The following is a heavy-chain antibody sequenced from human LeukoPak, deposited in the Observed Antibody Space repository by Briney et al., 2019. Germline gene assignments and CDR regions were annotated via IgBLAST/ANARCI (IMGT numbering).Heavy chain of an antibody. J-gene: IGHJ4*02. V-gene: IGHV1-18*01. Sequence: ASVKVSCKASGYTFTSYGISWVRQAPGQGLEWMGWISAYNGNTNYAQKLQGRVTMTTDTSTSTAYMELRSLRSDDTAVYYCAGGRLYSSGWYYLDYWGQGTLVTVSS. CDR1: GYTFTSYG. CDR3: AGGRLYSSGWYYLDY. D-gene: IGHD6-19*01. CDR2: ISAYNGNT.